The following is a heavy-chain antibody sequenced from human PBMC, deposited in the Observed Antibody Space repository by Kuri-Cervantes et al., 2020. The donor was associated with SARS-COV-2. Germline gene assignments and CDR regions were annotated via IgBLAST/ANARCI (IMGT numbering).Heavy chain of an antibody. CDR1: GGSISSYY. CDR2: NYHSGST. CDR3: ARHSDYSSTLLRFLDPQWGFDP. V-gene: IGHV4-59*08. J-gene: IGHJ5*02. D-gene: IGHD3-3*01. Sequence: SEIRSLTCTVSGGSISSYYWSWIRQPPGKGLEWIGCNYHSGSTYYKPSLKSRVTISVDTSKNQFSLKLSSVTAADTAVYYCARHSDYSSTLLRFLDPQWGFDPWGQGTLVTVSS.